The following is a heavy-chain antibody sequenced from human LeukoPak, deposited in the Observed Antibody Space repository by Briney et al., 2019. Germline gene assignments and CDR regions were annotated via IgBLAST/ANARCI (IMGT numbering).Heavy chain of an antibody. CDR2: ISAYNGNT. CDR1: GYTFTSYG. J-gene: IGHJ6*03. Sequence: ASVKVSCKASGYTFTSYGISWVRQARGQGLEWMGCISAYNGNTNYAQKLQGRVTMTTDTSTSTAYMELRSLRSDDTAVYYCARFYSNSSYYYYYTDVWGKGTTVTVSS. D-gene: IGHD4-11*01. V-gene: IGHV1-18*01. CDR3: ARFYSNSSYYYYYTDV.